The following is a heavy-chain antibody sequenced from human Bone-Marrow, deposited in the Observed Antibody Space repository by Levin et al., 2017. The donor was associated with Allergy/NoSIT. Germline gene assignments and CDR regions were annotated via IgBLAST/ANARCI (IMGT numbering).Heavy chain of an antibody. CDR1: GGSISSGSYY. V-gene: IGHV4-61*02. Sequence: SQTLSLTCTVSGGSISSGSYYWSWIRQPAGKGLEWIGRIYTSGSTNYNPSLKSRVTISVDTSKNQFSLKLSSVTAADTAVYYCARQRYSLYYFDYWGQGTLVTVSS. J-gene: IGHJ4*02. CDR3: ARQRYSLYYFDY. D-gene: IGHD5-18*01. CDR2: IYTSGST.